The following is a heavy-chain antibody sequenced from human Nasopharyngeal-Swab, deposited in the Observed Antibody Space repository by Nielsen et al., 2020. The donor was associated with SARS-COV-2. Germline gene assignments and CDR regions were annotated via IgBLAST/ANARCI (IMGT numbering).Heavy chain of an antibody. D-gene: IGHD6-13*01. V-gene: IGHV1-3*01. J-gene: IGHJ4*02. CDR1: GYTFTSYA. CDR2: INAGNGNT. Sequence: ASVKVSYKASGYTFTSYAMHWVRQAPGQRLEWMGLINAGNGNTKYSQKFQGRVTIARDTSASTAYMELSSLRSEDTAVYYCARGIAAAGTLDYWGQGTLVTVSS. CDR3: ARGIAAAGTLDY.